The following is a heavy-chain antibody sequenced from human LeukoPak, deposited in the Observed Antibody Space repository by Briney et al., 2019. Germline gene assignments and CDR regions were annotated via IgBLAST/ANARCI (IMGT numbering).Heavy chain of an antibody. D-gene: IGHD5-18*01. V-gene: IGHV5-51*01. J-gene: IGHJ6*03. CDR2: ITPRDSDT. CDR3: ARGAADTFYYYYYMDV. CDR1: GYSFSSHW. Sequence: GESLKISCKASGYSFSSHWIGWVRQRPGKGLEWMGIITPRDSDTTYSPSFQGQVTISADRSIRTAYPQWRSLKASDSATYYCARGAADTFYYYYYMDVWGKGTTVTVSS.